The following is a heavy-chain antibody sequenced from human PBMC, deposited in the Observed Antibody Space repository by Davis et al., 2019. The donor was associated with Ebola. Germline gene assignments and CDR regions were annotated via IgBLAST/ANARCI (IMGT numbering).Heavy chain of an antibody. CDR2: IGNNNDNT. CDR1: GYIFSSYG. V-gene: IGHV1-18*01. CDR3: ARDPRYHRDYKRAGTLALDF. J-gene: IGHJ3*01. Sequence: ASVKVSCKASGYIFSSYGFSWVRQVPGQGLEWMGWIGNNNDNTRYAQKFQGRVIISTDSSTTTTYMELTSLRSDGTAIYFCARDPRYHRDYKRAGTLALDFWGQGTMINVSS. D-gene: IGHD4-11*01.